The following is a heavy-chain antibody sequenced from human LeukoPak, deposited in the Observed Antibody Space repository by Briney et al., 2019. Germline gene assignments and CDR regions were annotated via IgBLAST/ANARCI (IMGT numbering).Heavy chain of an antibody. D-gene: IGHD3-16*02. Sequence: SETLSLTCTVSGGSISSSSYYWGWIRQPPGEGLEWIGSIYYRGSTYYNPSLKIRVTISVDTSKNQFSLKLSSVTAADTAVYYCARLGGMITFGGVIVEYYFDYWGQGTLVTVSS. V-gene: IGHV4-39*01. CDR1: GGSISSSSYY. CDR3: ARLGGMITFGGVIVEYYFDY. CDR2: IYYRGST. J-gene: IGHJ4*02.